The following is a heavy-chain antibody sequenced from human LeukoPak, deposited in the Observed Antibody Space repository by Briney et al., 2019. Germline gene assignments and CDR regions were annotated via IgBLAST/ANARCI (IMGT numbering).Heavy chain of an antibody. D-gene: IGHD5-24*01. CDR3: ARALARDVYNINWFDP. J-gene: IGHJ5*02. CDR1: GYTFTSYY. CDR2: INPSSGRT. V-gene: IGHV1-46*01. Sequence: RASVKVSCKASGYTFTSYYMNWVRQAPGQGLEWMGIINPSSGRTTYAQKFQGRVTMTRDTSTSTVYMELTSLRSEDTAVFYCARALARDVYNINWFDPWGQGTLVTVSS.